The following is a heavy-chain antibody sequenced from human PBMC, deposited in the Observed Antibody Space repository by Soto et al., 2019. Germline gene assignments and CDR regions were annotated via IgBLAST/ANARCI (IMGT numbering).Heavy chain of an antibody. CDR3: ARDLDYDFWSGYVAYYYYMDV. CDR2: ISSSSSYI. CDR1: GFTFSSYS. D-gene: IGHD3-3*01. Sequence: GGSLRLSCAASGFTFSSYSMNWVRQAPGKGLEWVSSISSSSSYIYYADSVKGRFTISRDNAKNSLYLQMNSLRAEDTAVYYCARDLDYDFWSGYVAYYYYMDVWGKGTTVTVSS. J-gene: IGHJ6*03. V-gene: IGHV3-21*01.